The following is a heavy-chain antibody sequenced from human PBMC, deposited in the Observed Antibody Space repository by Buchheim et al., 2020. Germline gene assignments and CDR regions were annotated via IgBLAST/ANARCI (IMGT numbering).Heavy chain of an antibody. CDR2: TYYTSKWNN. Sequence: QVQLQQSGPGLVKPSQTLSLTCAISGDSVTSNRVTWNWIRQSPSRGLEWLGRTYYTSKWNNDYALSVKSRLTINPDTSKHQFSLQLNSVTPEDTAVYYCGRVGRIVNTNRGRGVWGQGTT. J-gene: IGHJ6*01. V-gene: IGHV6-1*01. CDR1: GDSVTSNRVT. CDR3: GRVGRIVNTNRGRGV. D-gene: IGHD2/OR15-2a*01.